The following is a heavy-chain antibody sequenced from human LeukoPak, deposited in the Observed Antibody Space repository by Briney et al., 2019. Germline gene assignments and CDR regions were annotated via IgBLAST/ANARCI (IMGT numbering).Heavy chain of an antibody. CDR2: ISGYNGKT. CDR3: ARAPYSSGWYLPWGYTDV. CDR1: GYTFNTYG. V-gene: IGHV1-18*01. J-gene: IGHJ6*03. Sequence: GASVKVSCKASGYTFNTYGITWERQAPGQGLEWMGWISGYNGKTKYAQKLQDRVTMTTDTSTTTAYMELRSLRSDDTAVYYCARAPYSSGWYLPWGYTDVWGKGTTVTISS. D-gene: IGHD6-19*01.